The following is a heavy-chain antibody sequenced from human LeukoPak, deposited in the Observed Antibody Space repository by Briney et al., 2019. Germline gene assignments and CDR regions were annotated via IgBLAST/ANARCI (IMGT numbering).Heavy chain of an antibody. CDR1: GFNFDDYA. D-gene: IGHD2-21*02. CDR2: ITWNSGTI. J-gene: IGHJ4*02. V-gene: IGHV3-9*01. Sequence: PGRSLRLSCAASGFNFDDYAMHWVRQTPEKGLELVSGITWNSGTIAYADSVKGRFIISRDNAKNSLYLQMNSLRPEDTALYYCVKERDYYFDYWGQGTLVTVSS. CDR3: VKERDYYFDY.